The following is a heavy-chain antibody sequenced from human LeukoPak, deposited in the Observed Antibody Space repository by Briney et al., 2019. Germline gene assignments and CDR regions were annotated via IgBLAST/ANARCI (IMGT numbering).Heavy chain of an antibody. V-gene: IGHV3-48*01. J-gene: IGHJ3*02. Sequence: GGSLRLSCAASGFTFSSYSMNWVRQAPGKGLEWVSYISSSSSTIYYADSVKGRFTISRDNAKNSLYLQMDSLRAEDTAVYYCARHPPPRASDIWGQGTMVTVSS. CDR1: GFTFSSYS. CDR2: ISSSSSTI. CDR3: ARHPPPRASDI.